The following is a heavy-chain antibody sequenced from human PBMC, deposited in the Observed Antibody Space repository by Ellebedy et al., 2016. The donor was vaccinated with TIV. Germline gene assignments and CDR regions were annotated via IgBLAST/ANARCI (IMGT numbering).Heavy chain of an antibody. CDR1: GFTFSSYG. CDR2: IWYDGSNK. V-gene: IGHV3-33*08. CDR3: TTPEEYVEGRGY. Sequence: PGGSLRLSCAASGFTFSSYGMHWVRQAPGKGLEWVAVIWYDGSNKYYADSVKGRFTISRDNSKNTLYLQMNSLKTEDTAVYYCTTPEEYVEGRGYWGQGTLVTVSS. J-gene: IGHJ4*02. D-gene: IGHD5-24*01.